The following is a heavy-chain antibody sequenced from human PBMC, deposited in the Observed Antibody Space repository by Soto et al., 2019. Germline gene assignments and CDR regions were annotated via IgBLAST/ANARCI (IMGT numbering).Heavy chain of an antibody. CDR2: IFHTGRT. J-gene: IGHJ5*02. Sequence: SDTLSLTCAVSGYSISNGYYWGWIRQPPGKGLEWIGSIFHTGRTYYNPSLKTRVTMSVDTTKNHFSLNLRSATAADTAVYFCAREPPSGNDYFDPWGQGTLVTVSS. D-gene: IGHD1-1*01. CDR3: AREPPSGNDYFDP. V-gene: IGHV4-38-2*02. CDR1: GYSISNGYY.